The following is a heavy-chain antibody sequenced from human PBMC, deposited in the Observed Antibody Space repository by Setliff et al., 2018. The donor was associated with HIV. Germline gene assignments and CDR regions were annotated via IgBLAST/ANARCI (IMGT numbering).Heavy chain of an antibody. CDR2: IIPIFGTP. Sequence: SVKVSCKAPGGTFRGFGISWVVQAPGQGLEWMGQIIPIFGTPRYAQKFQGRVTITADESPSTVYMELSSLRSEATAVYYCSTNPEMATINYYYYYMDVWGKGTTVTVSS. V-gene: IGHV1-69*13. CDR1: GGTFRGFG. D-gene: IGHD5-12*01. J-gene: IGHJ6*03. CDR3: STNPEMATINYYYYYMDV.